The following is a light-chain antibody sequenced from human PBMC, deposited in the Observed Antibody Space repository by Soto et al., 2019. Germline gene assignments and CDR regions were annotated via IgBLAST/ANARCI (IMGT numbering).Light chain of an antibody. Sequence: DIQLTQSPSSLSASVGDRVTITCRGIQGISNYLAWCQQKPGQTPKSLIDAASSVQSGVPSKFSGSGSGTDFTLTISRLQPEDFATYYCQQYNSYHRTYGQGTKVEIK. CDR1: QGISNY. J-gene: IGKJ1*01. CDR2: AAS. CDR3: QQYNSYHRT. V-gene: IGKV1-16*02.